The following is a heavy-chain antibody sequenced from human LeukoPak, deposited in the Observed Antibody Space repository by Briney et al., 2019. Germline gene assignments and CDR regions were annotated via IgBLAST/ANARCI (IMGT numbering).Heavy chain of an antibody. Sequence: GGSLRLSCAASGFTFSSYAMSWVRQAPGKGLEWVSAISGSGGSTYYADSVKGRFTISRDNAKNSLYLQMNSLRAEDTALYYCARDAPRGSWSPSDYWGQGTLVTVSS. J-gene: IGHJ4*02. CDR1: GFTFSSYA. CDR2: ISGSGGST. V-gene: IGHV3-23*01. D-gene: IGHD6-13*01. CDR3: ARDAPRGSWSPSDY.